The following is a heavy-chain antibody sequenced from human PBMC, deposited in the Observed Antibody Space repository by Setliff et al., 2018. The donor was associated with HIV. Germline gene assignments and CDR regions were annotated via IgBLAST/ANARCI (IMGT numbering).Heavy chain of an antibody. D-gene: IGHD3-16*01. CDR1: GYTFNDFV. CDR2: FYPGTGGT. V-gene: IGHV1-3*01. J-gene: IGHJ4*02. CDR3: ARAAPGGGNDYFGY. Sequence: ASVKVSCKTSGYTFNDFVIHWVRQAPGQRPEYMGWFYPGTGGTGYSPRFQGRLTFSRDTSATTAHVEVNSLTSEDTAVYYCARAAPGGGNDYFGYWGQGALVTGS.